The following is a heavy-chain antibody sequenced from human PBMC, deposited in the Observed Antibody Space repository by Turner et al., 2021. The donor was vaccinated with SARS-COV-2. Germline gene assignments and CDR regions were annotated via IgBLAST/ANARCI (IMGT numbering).Heavy chain of an antibody. CDR3: ARDGLHYYDISAYPNLASDY. J-gene: IGHJ4*02. CDR1: GFTFSSYW. D-gene: IGHD3-22*01. CDR2: IQQDGSEK. Sequence: EVQLVESGGGLVQPGGSRRLSCAASGFTFSSYWMSWVRQAPGKGLEWVANIQQDGSEKYYVDSVKGRFTISRDNAKNSLYLQMNSLRAEDTAVYYCARDGLHYYDISAYPNLASDYWGQGTLVTVSS. V-gene: IGHV3-7*01.